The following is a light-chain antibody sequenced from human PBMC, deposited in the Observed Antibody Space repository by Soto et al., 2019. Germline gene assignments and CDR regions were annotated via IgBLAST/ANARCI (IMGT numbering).Light chain of an antibody. J-gene: IGLJ3*02. CDR3: AVWDDSLNGGV. V-gene: IGLV1-44*01. CDR1: SPNIGTNA. CDR2: SND. Sequence: QSVVTQTPSASGTPGQRVTISCSGSSPNIGTNAVNWCQQLPGTAPRLLIYSNDQRPPGVPDRFSGSKSGTSASLAISGLQSEDEADYFCAVWDDSLNGGVFGGGTKLTV.